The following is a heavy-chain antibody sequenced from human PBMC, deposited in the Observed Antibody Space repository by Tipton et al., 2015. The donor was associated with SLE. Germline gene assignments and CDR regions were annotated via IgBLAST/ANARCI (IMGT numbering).Heavy chain of an antibody. J-gene: IGHJ6*03. CDR2: ISSSSSYI. CDR3: ARDTDYYYMDV. Sequence: SLRLSCAASGFTFSSYEMNWVRQAPGKGLEWVSSISSSSSYIYYADSVKGRFTISRDNAKNSLYLQMNSLRAEDTAVYYCARDTDYYYMDVWGKGTTVTVSS. CDR1: GFTFSSYE. V-gene: IGHV3-21*01.